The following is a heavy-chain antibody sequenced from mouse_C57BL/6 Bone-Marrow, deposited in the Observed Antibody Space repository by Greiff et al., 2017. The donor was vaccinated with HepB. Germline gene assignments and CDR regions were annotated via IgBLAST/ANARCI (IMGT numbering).Heavy chain of an antibody. CDR2: ISNGGGST. CDR1: GFTFSDYY. CDR3: ARRNPNWYFDV. V-gene: IGHV5-12*01. Sequence: EVKVVESGGGLVQPGGSLKLSCAASGFTFSDYYMYWVRQTPEKRLEWVAYISNGGGSTYYPDTVKGRFTISRDNAKNTLYLQMSRLKSEDTAMYYCARRNPNWYFDVWGTGTTVTVSS. J-gene: IGHJ1*03.